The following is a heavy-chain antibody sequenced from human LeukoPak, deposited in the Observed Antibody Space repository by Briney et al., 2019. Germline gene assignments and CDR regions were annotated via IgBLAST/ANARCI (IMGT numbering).Heavy chain of an antibody. D-gene: IGHD6-13*01. Sequence: PGGSLRLSCVASGFPFSSYWMTWVRQAPGKGLEWVANIKQDGSKKSYVDSVKGRFTISRDNAKNSLCLQMNSLRVEDTAIYYCASGRQLGYWGQGTLATVSA. CDR3: ASGRQLGY. CDR2: IKQDGSKK. V-gene: IGHV3-7*01. CDR1: GFPFSSYW. J-gene: IGHJ4*02.